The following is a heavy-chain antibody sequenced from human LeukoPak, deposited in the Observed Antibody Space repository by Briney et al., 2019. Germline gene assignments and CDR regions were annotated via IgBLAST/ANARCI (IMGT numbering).Heavy chain of an antibody. CDR1: GFTFSGSA. D-gene: IGHD3-22*01. V-gene: IGHV3-73*01. CDR3: TSRPTDYYDSSGYYFDYYYYGMDV. CDR2: IRSKANSYAT. J-gene: IGHJ6*02. Sequence: GGSLKLSCAASGFTFSGSAMHWVRQASGKGLEWVGRIRSKANSYATAYAASVKGRFTISRDDSKNTAYLQMNSLKTEDTAVYYCTSRPTDYYDSSGYYFDYYYYGMDVWGQGTTVTVCS.